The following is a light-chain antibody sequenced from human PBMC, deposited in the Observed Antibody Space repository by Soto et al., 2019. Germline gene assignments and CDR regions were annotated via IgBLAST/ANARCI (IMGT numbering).Light chain of an antibody. CDR1: SSNIGRNY. Sequence: QSVLTQPPSVSAAPGQKVTISCSGTSSNIGRNYVAWYQQLPGTAPKLLIYDNGKRPSGIPDRFSGSKSGTSATLGITGLQTGDEADYYCGTWDSSLSDAVVFGEGTKLTVL. CDR2: DNG. V-gene: IGLV1-51*01. CDR3: GTWDSSLSDAVV. J-gene: IGLJ2*01.